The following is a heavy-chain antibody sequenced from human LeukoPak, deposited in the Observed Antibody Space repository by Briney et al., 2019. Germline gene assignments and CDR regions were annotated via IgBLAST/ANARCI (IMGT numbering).Heavy chain of an antibody. CDR2: IYYSGST. CDR3: ARDYGGNSNYYYYGMDV. CDR1: GGSISSSY. Sequence: SETLSLTCTVSGGSISSSYWSWIRHPPGEGLKWIAYIYYSGSTNYKPSLKSRVTISVDTSKNQFSLKLNSVTAADTAVYYCARDYGGNSNYYYYGMDVWGQGTTVTVSS. D-gene: IGHD4-23*01. J-gene: IGHJ6*02. V-gene: IGHV4-59*13.